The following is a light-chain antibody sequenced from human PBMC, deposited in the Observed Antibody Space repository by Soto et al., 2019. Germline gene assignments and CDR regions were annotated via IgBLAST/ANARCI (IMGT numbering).Light chain of an antibody. J-gene: IGLJ1*01. CDR3: SSYAGSSNV. CDR2: EVN. Sequence: QSALTQPPSASGSPGQSVAISCTGTSSDVGGYNYVSWYQQHPGKAPKLMIYEVNKRPSGFPDRFSGSKSGNTASLTVSGLQAEDEADYYCSSYAGSSNVFGTGTKVTVL. V-gene: IGLV2-8*01. CDR1: SSDVGGYNY.